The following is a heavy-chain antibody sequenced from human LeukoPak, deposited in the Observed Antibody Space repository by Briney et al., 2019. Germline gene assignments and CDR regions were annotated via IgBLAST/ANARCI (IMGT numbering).Heavy chain of an antibody. J-gene: IGHJ4*02. V-gene: IGHV3-74*01. CDR2: IIQDGSST. CDR1: GITFSNYW. Sequence: GGSLRLSCAASGITFSNYWMHWVRQAPGKGLVWVSHIIQDGSSTFYADSVKGRFTISRDNAKNTLYLQMNGLRAEDTAVYYCATDDYRGLGYWGQGILVTVSS. D-gene: IGHD4-11*01. CDR3: ATDDYRGLGY.